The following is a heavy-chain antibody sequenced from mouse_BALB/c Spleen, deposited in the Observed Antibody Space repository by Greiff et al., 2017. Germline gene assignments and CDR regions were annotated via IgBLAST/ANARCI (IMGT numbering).Heavy chain of an antibody. D-gene: IGHD1-1*01. CDR1: GFTFSSFG. Sequence: EVHLVESGGGLVQPGGSRKLSCAASGFTFSSFGMHWVRQAPEKGLEWVAYISSGSSTIYYADTVKGRFTISRDNPKNTLFLQMTSLRSEDTSMYYCARRDGSSYGYFDVWGAGTTVTVSS. CDR3: ARRDGSSYGYFDV. V-gene: IGHV5-17*02. CDR2: ISSGSSTI. J-gene: IGHJ1*01.